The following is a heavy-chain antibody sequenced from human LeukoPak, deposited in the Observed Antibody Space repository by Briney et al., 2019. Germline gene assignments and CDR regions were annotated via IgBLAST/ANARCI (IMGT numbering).Heavy chain of an antibody. D-gene: IGHD1-26*01. J-gene: IGHJ3*02. CDR2: ISSSSSTI. CDR1: GFTFSSYI. Sequence: GGSLRLSCAASGFTFSSYIMNWVRQAPGKGLEWVSYISSSSSTIYYADSVKGRFALSRDNAKNSLYLQMNSLRAEDTAVYYCARDRVGAFDIWGQGTMVTVSS. V-gene: IGHV3-48*04. CDR3: ARDRVGAFDI.